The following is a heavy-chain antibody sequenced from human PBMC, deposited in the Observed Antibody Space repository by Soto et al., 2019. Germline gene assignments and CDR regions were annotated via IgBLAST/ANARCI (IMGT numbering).Heavy chain of an antibody. Sequence: EVQLLESGGGLVQPGGSLRLSCAASGFTFSSYGMTWVRQAPGKGLEWVSGISGSGGSIYYADSVKGRFTISRDNSKNTLYLQMNSLRAEDTAVYFCSKAGGDCSGGSCCSGPGYYWGPGTLVTVSS. CDR1: GFTFSSYG. V-gene: IGHV3-23*01. D-gene: IGHD2-15*01. CDR3: SKAGGDCSGGSCCSGPGYY. J-gene: IGHJ4*02. CDR2: ISGSGGSI.